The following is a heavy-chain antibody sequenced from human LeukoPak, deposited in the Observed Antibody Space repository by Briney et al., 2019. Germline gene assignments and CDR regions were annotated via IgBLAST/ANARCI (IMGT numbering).Heavy chain of an antibody. Sequence: GGSLRLSCAASGFTFSSYAMSWVRQAPGKGLEWVSAISGSGGSTYYADPVKGRFTISRDNSKNTLYLQMNSLRAEDTAVYYCAKGDGSGWYTPYYYYGMDVWGQGTTVTVSS. V-gene: IGHV3-23*01. J-gene: IGHJ6*02. D-gene: IGHD6-19*01. CDR1: GFTFSSYA. CDR3: AKGDGSGWYTPYYYYGMDV. CDR2: ISGSGGST.